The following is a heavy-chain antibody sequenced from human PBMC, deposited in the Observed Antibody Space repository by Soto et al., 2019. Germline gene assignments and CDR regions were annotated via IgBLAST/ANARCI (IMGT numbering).Heavy chain of an antibody. V-gene: IGHV4-31*03. D-gene: IGHD5-18*01. CDR3: ARDRLMATAGTARHYFGLDV. J-gene: IGHJ6*02. CDR2: IYYSGST. Sequence: SETLSLTCTVSGGSIRSGGYYWSWVRQSPRRGLEWIGNIYYSGSTYYNPTLKSRLTISVDTSKNQFSLNLSSVTAADTAVYYCARDRLMATAGTARHYFGLDVWGQGTTVTVSS. CDR1: GGSIRSGGYY.